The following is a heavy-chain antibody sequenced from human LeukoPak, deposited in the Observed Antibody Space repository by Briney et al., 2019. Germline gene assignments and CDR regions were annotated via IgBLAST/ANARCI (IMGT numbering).Heavy chain of an antibody. D-gene: IGHD2-15*01. CDR2: ISYDGSNK. V-gene: IGHV3-30*18. J-gene: IGHJ4*02. Sequence: PGGSLRLSCAASGFTFSSYGMHWVRQAPGKGLEWVAVISYDGSNKYYADSVKGRFTISRDNSKNTLYLQMNSLRAEDTAVYYCAKDGVRGTYCSGGSCYSRGIDYWGQGTLVTVSS. CDR3: AKDGVRGTYCSGGSCYSRGIDY. CDR1: GFTFSSYG.